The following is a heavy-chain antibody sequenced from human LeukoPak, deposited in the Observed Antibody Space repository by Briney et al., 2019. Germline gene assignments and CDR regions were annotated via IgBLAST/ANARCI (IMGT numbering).Heavy chain of an antibody. Sequence: SETLSLTCTVSGGSISSYYWSWIRQPPGKGLEWIGTIYYSGSTYYNPSLKSRVTISVDASKNQFSLKLSSVTAADTAVYYCARDGYNPIDYWGQGTLVTVSS. J-gene: IGHJ4*02. CDR3: ARDGYNPIDY. D-gene: IGHD5-24*01. CDR1: GGSISSYY. V-gene: IGHV4-59*12. CDR2: IYYSGST.